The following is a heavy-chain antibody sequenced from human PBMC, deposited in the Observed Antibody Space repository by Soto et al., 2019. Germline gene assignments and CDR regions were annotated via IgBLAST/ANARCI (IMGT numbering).Heavy chain of an antibody. CDR2: INWNGGST. J-gene: IGHJ4*02. Sequence: GGSLRLSCAASGFTFSSYAMHWVRQAPGKGLEWVSGINWNGGSTGYADSVKGRFTISRDNAKNSLYLQLNSLRAEDTALYYCVRSGDYRSGSYWYFFDYWGQGALVTVSS. D-gene: IGHD3-10*01. CDR3: VRSGDYRSGSYWYFFDY. V-gene: IGHV3-20*04. CDR1: GFTFSSYA.